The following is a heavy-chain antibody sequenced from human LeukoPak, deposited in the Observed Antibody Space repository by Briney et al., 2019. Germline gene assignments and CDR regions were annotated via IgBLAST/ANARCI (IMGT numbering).Heavy chain of an antibody. CDR3: TRGDYDDSSGYYLLFDY. Sequence: GRSLRLSCTASGFTFGDYGMSWVRQAPGEGLGWVGFIRSKPYGGTTEYAASVKGRFTISRDDSESIAYLQMNSLKTEDTAVYYCTRGDYDDSSGYYLLFDYWGQGTLLTVSS. V-gene: IGHV3-49*04. CDR1: GFTFGDYG. J-gene: IGHJ4*02. D-gene: IGHD3-22*01. CDR2: IRSKPYGGTT.